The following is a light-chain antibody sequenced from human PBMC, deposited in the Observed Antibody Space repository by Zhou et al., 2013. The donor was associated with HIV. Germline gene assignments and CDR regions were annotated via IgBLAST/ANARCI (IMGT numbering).Light chain of an antibody. V-gene: IGKV3D-20*02. CDR3: QQRSNWPPRFT. CDR1: QSVSNNF. J-gene: IGKJ3*01. Sequence: ETVLTQSPGTLSLSPGERATLSCRASQSVSNNFLAWYQQKPGQAPRLLIYGASSRVTGIPARFSGSGSGTDFTLTISSLEPEDFAVYYCQQRSNWPPRFTFGPGTKVDIK. CDR2: GAS.